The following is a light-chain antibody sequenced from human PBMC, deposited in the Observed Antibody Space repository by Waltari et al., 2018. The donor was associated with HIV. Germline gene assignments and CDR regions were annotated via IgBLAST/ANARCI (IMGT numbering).Light chain of an antibody. CDR1: SSNIRAGSD. V-gene: IGLV1-40*01. J-gene: IGLJ3*02. Sequence: QSVLTQPPSVSGAPGQRVTISCTGGSSNIRAGSDVPWYQQLPGTAPKLLIHDNINRPSGVPDRFSGSRTGTSASLDITGLQAEDEADYYCQSYDTRLSAWVFGGGTKLTVL. CDR2: DNI. CDR3: QSYDTRLSAWV.